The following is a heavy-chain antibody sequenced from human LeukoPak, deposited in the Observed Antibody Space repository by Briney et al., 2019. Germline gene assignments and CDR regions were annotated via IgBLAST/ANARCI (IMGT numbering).Heavy chain of an antibody. J-gene: IGHJ6*03. CDR3: TRQYYFDSSGYSENYYYYYMDV. D-gene: IGHD3-22*01. CDR1: GFTFSGSA. CDR2: IRSKANSYAT. Sequence: GGSLRLXCAASGFTFSGSAMQWVRQASGKGLEWVGRIRSKANSYATAYAASVKGRFTISRDDSKNTAYLQMNSLKTEDTAVYYCTRQYYFDSSGYSENYYYYYMDVWGKGTTVTVS. V-gene: IGHV3-73*01.